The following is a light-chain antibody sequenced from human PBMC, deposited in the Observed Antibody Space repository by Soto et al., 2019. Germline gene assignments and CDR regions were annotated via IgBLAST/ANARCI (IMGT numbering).Light chain of an antibody. CDR3: QQTYNFPRT. Sequence: DIQMTQSPSSLSASVGDRVTIACRASQSISSYLHWYQQKPGKAPALLISSASRLQSGVPSRFSGSGSGTDFTLTISSLQPEDFATYYCQQTYNFPRTFGQGTKVEVK. CDR1: QSISSY. J-gene: IGKJ1*01. V-gene: IGKV1-39*01. CDR2: SAS.